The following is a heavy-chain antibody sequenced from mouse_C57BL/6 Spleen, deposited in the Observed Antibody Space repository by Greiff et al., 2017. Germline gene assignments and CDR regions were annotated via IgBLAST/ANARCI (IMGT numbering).Heavy chain of an antibody. CDR2: IHPNSGST. D-gene: IGHD2-4*01. Sequence: VQLQQPGAELVKPGASVKLSCKASGYTFTSYWMHWVKQRPGQGLEWIGMIHPNSGSTNYNEKFKSKATLTVDKSSSTAYMQLSSLTSEDSAVYYCARRDDYVWYFDVWGTGTTVTVSS. CDR3: ARRDDYVWYFDV. J-gene: IGHJ1*03. CDR1: GYTFTSYW. V-gene: IGHV1-64*01.